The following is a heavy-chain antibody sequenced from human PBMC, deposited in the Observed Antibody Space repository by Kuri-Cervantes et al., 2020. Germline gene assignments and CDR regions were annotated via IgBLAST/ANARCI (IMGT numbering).Heavy chain of an antibody. J-gene: IGHJ4*02. D-gene: IGHD3-22*01. V-gene: IGHV3-30-3*01. Sequence: LSLTCAASGFTFSSYAMHWVRQAPGKGLEWVAVISYDGSNKYYADSVKGRFTISRDNAKNSLYLQMNSLRAEDTAVYYCARKLTGDSSGYSHFDYWGQGTLVTVSS. CDR1: GFTFSSYA. CDR2: ISYDGSNK. CDR3: ARKLTGDSSGYSHFDY.